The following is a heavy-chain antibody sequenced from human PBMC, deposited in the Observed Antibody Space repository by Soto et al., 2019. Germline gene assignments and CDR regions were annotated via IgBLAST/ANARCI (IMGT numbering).Heavy chain of an antibody. CDR2: IRASGDTT. D-gene: IGHD1-20*01. CDR1: GFTFSTYA. Sequence: EVQLLESGGGLVQPGGSLRLSCAASGFTFSTYAMSWVRQAPGKGLEWVSTIRASGDTTYYADSVKGRFTISRENSKNPRYLQMNSLRAEDTAVYYCAKGGYNAWFDYWGQGTLVTVSS. V-gene: IGHV3-23*01. J-gene: IGHJ4*02. CDR3: AKGGYNAWFDY.